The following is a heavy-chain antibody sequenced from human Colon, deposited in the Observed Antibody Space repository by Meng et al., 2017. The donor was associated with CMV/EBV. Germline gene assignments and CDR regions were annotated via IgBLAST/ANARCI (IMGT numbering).Heavy chain of an antibody. CDR2: VSYSGNT. CDR1: GVSITSFY. CDR3: ARDAYNSFDS. V-gene: IGHV4-59*01. J-gene: IGHJ4*02. D-gene: IGHD5-24*01. Sequence: GSLRLSCSVSGVSITSFYWTWVRQAPGKGLEWIGYVSYSGNTNYNPSFRSRVTISLETSRNQFSLHLTSVTAADTAVYFCARDAYNSFDSWGLGTLVTVSS.